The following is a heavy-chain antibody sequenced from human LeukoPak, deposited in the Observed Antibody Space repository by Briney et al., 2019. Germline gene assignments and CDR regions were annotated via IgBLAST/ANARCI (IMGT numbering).Heavy chain of an antibody. CDR3: ARGTRIAAAVIDY. Sequence: GGSLRLSCAASGFTFSSYEMNWVRQAPGKGLEWVSYISSSGSTMYYADSVKGRFTISRDNSKNTLYLQMNSLRAEDTAVYYCARGTRIAAAVIDYGGQGTLGTVSA. J-gene: IGHJ4*02. CDR1: GFTFSSYE. V-gene: IGHV3-48*03. CDR2: ISSSGSTM. D-gene: IGHD6-13*01.